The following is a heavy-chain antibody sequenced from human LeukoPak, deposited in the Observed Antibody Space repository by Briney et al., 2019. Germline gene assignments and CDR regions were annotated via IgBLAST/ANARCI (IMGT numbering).Heavy chain of an antibody. Sequence: PGGSLRLSCVASGFIFSSFGMHWVRQAPGKGLEWVSVIYSGGSTYYADSVKGRFTISRDNSKNTLYLQMNSLRAEDTAVYYCASGSGSYRTPYYYMDVWGTGTTVTVSS. CDR3: ASGSGSYRTPYYYMDV. D-gene: IGHD3-10*01. J-gene: IGHJ6*03. CDR1: GFIFSSFG. V-gene: IGHV3-NL1*01. CDR2: IYSGGST.